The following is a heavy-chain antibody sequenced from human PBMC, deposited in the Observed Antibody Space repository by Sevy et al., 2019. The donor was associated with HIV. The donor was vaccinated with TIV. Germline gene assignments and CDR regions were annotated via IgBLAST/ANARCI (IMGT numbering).Heavy chain of an antibody. D-gene: IGHD4-17*01. J-gene: IGHJ4*02. CDR2: ISSSSSYI. CDR3: ARDIKVHYGDSVDY. Sequence: GGSLRLSCAASGFTFSDYYMSWIRQAPGKGLEWLSYISSSSSYITYADSVKGRFTISRDNAKNSLYLQMNILRAEDTALYYCARDIKVHYGDSVDYWGQGTLVTVSS. V-gene: IGHV3-11*06. CDR1: GFTFSDYY.